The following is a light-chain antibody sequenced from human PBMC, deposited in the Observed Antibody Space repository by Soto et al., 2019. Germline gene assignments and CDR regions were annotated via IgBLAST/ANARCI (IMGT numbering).Light chain of an antibody. J-gene: IGLJ1*01. V-gene: IGLV2-14*03. Sequence: QSALTQPASVSGSPGQSITISCTGTSSDVGAYNYVSWYQHHPGKAPKLIIYDVGNRPLGVSNRFSGSKSGNTASLTISGLQAEDEADYYCGSYTSSSSPYVFGTGTKLTVL. CDR2: DVG. CDR1: SSDVGAYNY. CDR3: GSYTSSSSPYV.